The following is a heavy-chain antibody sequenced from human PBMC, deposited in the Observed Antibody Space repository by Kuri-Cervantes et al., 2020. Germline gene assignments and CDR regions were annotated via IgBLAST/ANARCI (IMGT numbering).Heavy chain of an antibody. CDR2: LYRGGST. J-gene: IGHJ4*02. CDR3: ARVPNTDMGI. D-gene: IGHD5-18*01. Sequence: GGSLRLSCTASGCSISSSSYYWGWIRQPPGKGLGLVSVLYRGGSTHYADSVKRRFTISRDNSENTRYLQMNSLRLEDTAVYYCARVPNTDMGIWGQGTLVTVSS. CDR1: GCSISSSSYY. V-gene: IGHV3-53*01.